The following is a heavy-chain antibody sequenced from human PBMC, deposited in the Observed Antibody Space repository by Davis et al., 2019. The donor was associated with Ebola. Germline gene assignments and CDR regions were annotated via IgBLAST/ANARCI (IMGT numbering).Heavy chain of an antibody. CDR2: ISHGGIT. Sequence: GSLRLSCTVSGGSISSYYWSWIRQPPGKGMEWIGQISHGGITNYNPSLKSRFTISMDTSNNQFYLRLDSVTAADTAVFYCARTAMTSISDLGLGYNYFDPWGQGTLVTVST. V-gene: IGHV4-34*01. D-gene: IGHD2-21*02. J-gene: IGHJ5*02. CDR1: GGSISSYY. CDR3: ARTAMTSISDLGLGYNYFDP.